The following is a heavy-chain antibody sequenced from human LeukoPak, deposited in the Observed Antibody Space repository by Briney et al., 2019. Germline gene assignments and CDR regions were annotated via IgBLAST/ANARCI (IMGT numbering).Heavy chain of an antibody. CDR3: AKLISPYDY. V-gene: IGHV3-30*02. CDR2: IRYGGNNK. J-gene: IGHJ4*02. CDR1: GFTFSSYG. Sequence: GGSLRLSCAASGFTFSSYGMHWVRQAPGKGLEWVAFIRYGGNNKYYADSVKGRFTISRDNSKNTLYLQMNSLRADDTAVYYCAKLISPYDYWGQGTLVLVSS.